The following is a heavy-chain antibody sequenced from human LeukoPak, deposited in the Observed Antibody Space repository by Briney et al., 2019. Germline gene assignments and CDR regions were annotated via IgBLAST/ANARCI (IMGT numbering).Heavy chain of an antibody. J-gene: IGHJ5*02. CDR3: GRCMDRGGWYGWNDP. D-gene: IGHD6-19*01. CDR2: ITAYNNNT. Sequence: ASEKVSCKASGYTLRSYGTTWVRQAPGQGLAFMGWITAYNNNTEYAQKFQGRVTMTADASTNTAYMELRSLRPDDTAVYYCGRCMDRGGWYGWNDPWGQGTLVTVSS. V-gene: IGHV1-18*01. CDR1: GYTLRSYG.